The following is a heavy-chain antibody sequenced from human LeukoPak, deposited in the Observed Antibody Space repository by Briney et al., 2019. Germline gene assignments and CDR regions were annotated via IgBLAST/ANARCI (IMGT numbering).Heavy chain of an antibody. V-gene: IGHV1-18*01. CDR2: ISPYNGNT. Sequence: ASVKVSCKASGYTFTSYGISWVRQAPGQGLEWMVWISPYNGNTNYAHNLQGRVTITTDTSTSTAYMELRSLRSDDTAVYYCARDSPASGIAPTFDPWGQGTLVTVSS. CDR3: ARDSPASGIAPTFDP. J-gene: IGHJ5*02. D-gene: IGHD6-13*01. CDR1: GYTFTSYG.